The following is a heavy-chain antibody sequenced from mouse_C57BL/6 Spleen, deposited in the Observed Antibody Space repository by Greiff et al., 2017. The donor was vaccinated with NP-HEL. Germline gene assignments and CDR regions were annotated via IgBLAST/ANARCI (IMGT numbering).Heavy chain of an antibody. CDR2: INPGSGGT. J-gene: IGHJ2*01. Sequence: QVQLQESGAELVRPGTSVKVSCKASGYAFTNYLIEWVKQRPGQGLEWIGVINPGSGGTNYNEKFKGKATLTADKSSSTAYMQLSSLTSEDSAVYFCARDYDLYFDYWGQGTTLTVSS. CDR3: ARDYDLYFDY. V-gene: IGHV1-54*01. CDR1: GYAFTNYL. D-gene: IGHD2-4*01.